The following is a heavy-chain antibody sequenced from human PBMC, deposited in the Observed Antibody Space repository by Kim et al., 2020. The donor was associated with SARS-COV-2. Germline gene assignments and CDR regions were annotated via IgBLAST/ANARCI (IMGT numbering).Heavy chain of an antibody. CDR1: GGSFSGYY. CDR2: INNSGST. V-gene: IGHV4-34*01. CDR3: ARGSTTVTTFDY. Sequence: SETLSLTCAVYGGSFSGYYWSWIRQPPGKGLEWIGEINNSGSTNYNPSLKSRVTISVDTSKNQFSLKLSSVTAADTAVYYCARGSTTVTTFDYWGQGTLVTVSS. D-gene: IGHD4-17*01. J-gene: IGHJ4*02.